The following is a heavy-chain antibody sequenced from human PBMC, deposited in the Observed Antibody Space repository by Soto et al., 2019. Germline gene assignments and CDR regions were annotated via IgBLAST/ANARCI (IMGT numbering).Heavy chain of an antibody. V-gene: IGHV3-23*01. Sequence: GSLRLSCAASGFTFNIYAMSWVRQAPGKGLEWVSSISGSGDSAYYADPVKGRFTISRDNSKNTLYLQINSLRTEDTALYYCAKERSDHRITAAAIDYWGQGAQVTVSS. CDR1: GFTFNIYA. D-gene: IGHD6-25*01. CDR2: ISGSGDSA. CDR3: AKERSDHRITAAAIDY. J-gene: IGHJ4*02.